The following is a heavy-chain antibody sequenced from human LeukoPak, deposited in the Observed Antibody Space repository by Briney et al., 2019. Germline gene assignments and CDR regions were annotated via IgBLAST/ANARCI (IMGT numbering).Heavy chain of an antibody. V-gene: IGHV1-2*02. CDR1: GYTFTGYY. Sequence: ASVKVSCKASGYTFTGYYMHWVRQAPGQGLEWMGWINPNSGGTNYAQKFQGRVTMTRDTSISTAYMELSRLRSDDTAVYYCARGGSVWELLRGPDAFDIWGQGTMVTVSS. D-gene: IGHD1-26*01. J-gene: IGHJ3*02. CDR3: ARGGSVWELLRGPDAFDI. CDR2: INPNSGGT.